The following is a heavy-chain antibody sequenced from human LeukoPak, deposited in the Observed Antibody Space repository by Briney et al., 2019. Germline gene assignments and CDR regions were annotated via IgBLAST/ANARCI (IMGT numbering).Heavy chain of an antibody. J-gene: IGHJ4*02. CDR2: ISSSGLYI. V-gene: IGHV3-21*06. Sequence: PGGSLRHSCAASGFTFNAYNTYSVRQGLGKGLEWVSYISSSGLYIYYAHSLKGRFTVRRDNAKSSLYLHMNSLRAEDTDIYYCATLRRSTYYYDSTDYYGDCWGQGTLVTVSS. D-gene: IGHD3-22*01. CDR3: ATLRRSTYYYDSTDYYGDC. CDR1: GFTFNAYN.